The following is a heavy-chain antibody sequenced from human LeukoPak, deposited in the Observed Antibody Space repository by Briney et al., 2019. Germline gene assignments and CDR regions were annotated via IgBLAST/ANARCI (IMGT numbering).Heavy chain of an antibody. CDR2: IYTSGST. Sequence: SETLSLTCTVSGGSISSYYWSWIRQPAGKGLEWIGRIYTSGSTNYNPSLKSRVTMSVDTSKNQFSLKLSSVTAADTAVYYCARDGPHIAVAGYWYFDLWGRGTLVTVSS. CDR3: ARDGPHIAVAGYWYFDL. J-gene: IGHJ2*01. V-gene: IGHV4-4*07. D-gene: IGHD6-19*01. CDR1: GGSISSYY.